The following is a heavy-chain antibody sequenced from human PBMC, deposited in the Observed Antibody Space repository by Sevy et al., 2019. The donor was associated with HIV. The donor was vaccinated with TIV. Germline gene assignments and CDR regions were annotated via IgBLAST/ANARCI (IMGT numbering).Heavy chain of an antibody. CDR1: GFTFSSYS. Sequence: GGSLRLSCAASGFTFSSYSMNWVRQAPGKGLASVSSISSSSSYIYYADSVKGRFTISRDNAKNSLYLQMNSLRAEDTAVYYCARVSDTAMAPEYFQHWGQGTLVTVSS. D-gene: IGHD5-18*01. CDR3: ARVSDTAMAPEYFQH. J-gene: IGHJ1*01. V-gene: IGHV3-21*01. CDR2: ISSSSSYI.